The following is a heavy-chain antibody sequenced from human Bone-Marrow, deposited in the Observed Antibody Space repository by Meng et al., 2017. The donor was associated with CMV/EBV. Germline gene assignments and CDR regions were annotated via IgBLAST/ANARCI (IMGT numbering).Heavy chain of an antibody. J-gene: IGHJ6*02. V-gene: IGHV1-69*10. CDR2: IIPILDIT. D-gene: IGHD3-3*01. Sequence: SVKVSCKPSGGTFSNYAVSWVRQAPGQGLEWMGGIIPILDITNYAQKFQGRVTMTRDTSISTAYMELSRLRSDDTAVYYCARGSPLYYDFWSGYYPNYYYYGMDVWGQGTTVTVSS. CDR1: GGTFSNYA. CDR3: ARGSPLYYDFWSGYYPNYYYYGMDV.